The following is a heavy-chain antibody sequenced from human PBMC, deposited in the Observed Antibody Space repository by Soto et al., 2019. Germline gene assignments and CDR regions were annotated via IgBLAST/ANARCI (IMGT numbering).Heavy chain of an antibody. J-gene: IGHJ4*02. D-gene: IGHD3-10*01. CDR3: AKDIDYYGSGSYGHPLDY. Sequence: EVQLVESGGGLVQPGRSLRLSCAASGFTFDDYAIHWVRQAPGKGLEWVSGISWNSGSIGYADSVKGRFTISRDNAKNSLYLQMNSLRAEDTALYYCAKDIDYYGSGSYGHPLDYWGQGTLVTVSS. CDR2: ISWNSGSI. CDR1: GFTFDDYA. V-gene: IGHV3-9*01.